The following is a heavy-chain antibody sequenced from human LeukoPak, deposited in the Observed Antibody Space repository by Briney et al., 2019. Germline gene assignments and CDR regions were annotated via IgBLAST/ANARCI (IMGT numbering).Heavy chain of an antibody. Sequence: GGSLRLSCAASGFTFSSYSMNWVRQAPGKGLEWVSSISSSSYIYYADSVKGRFTISRDNAKNSLYLQMNSLRAEDTAVYYCARRGGLLPYGMDVWGQGTTVTVSS. CDR3: ARRGGLLPYGMDV. D-gene: IGHD1-26*01. J-gene: IGHJ6*02. V-gene: IGHV3-21*01. CDR2: ISSSSYI. CDR1: GFTFSSYS.